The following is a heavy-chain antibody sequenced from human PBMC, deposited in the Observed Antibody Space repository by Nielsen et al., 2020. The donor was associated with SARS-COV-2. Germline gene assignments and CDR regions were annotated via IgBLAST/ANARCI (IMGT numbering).Heavy chain of an antibody. J-gene: IGHJ6*02. V-gene: IGHV3-9*01. CDR1: GFTFDDYA. CDR2: ISWNSGSI. CDR3: AKEGGSYYYYYYGMDV. D-gene: IGHD1-26*01. Sequence: GGSLRLSCAASGFTFDDYAMHWVRQAPGKGLEWVSGISWNSGSIGYADSVKGRFTISRDNAKNSLYLQMNSLRAEDTALYYCAKEGGSYYYYYYGMDVWGQGTTVTVSS.